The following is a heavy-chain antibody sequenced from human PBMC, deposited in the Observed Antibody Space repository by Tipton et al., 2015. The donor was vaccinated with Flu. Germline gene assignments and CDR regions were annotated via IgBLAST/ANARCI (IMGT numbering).Heavy chain of an antibody. CDR1: GGSISSSRYY. Sequence: LRLSCTVSGGSISSSRYYWGWIRQPPGKGLEWIGSIYHSGTAYYNPSLKSRVTISVDTSKNQISLTLSSVTAADTAVYYCARYPESNYHWFGPWGQGALVTVSS. V-gene: IGHV4-39*07. D-gene: IGHD4-11*01. CDR2: IYHSGTA. J-gene: IGHJ5*02. CDR3: ARYPESNYHWFGP.